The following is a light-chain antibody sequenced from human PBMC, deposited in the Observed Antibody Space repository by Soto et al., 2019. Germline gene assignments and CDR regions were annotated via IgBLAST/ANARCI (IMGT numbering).Light chain of an antibody. CDR3: QQYSSSPPT. CDR1: QSINNW. V-gene: IGKV1-5*03. Sequence: DIQMTQSPSTLSASVGDSVTITCRASQSINNWLAWYQQKPGKGPTLLIYKASTLKSGVPSRFSGSGSGTDFTLTISILETEDVAVYYCQQYSSSPPTFGQGTKVDIK. J-gene: IGKJ1*01. CDR2: KAS.